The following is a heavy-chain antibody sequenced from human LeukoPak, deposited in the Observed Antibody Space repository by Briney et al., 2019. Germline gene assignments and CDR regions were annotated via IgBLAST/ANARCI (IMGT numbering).Heavy chain of an antibody. CDR2: INWNSGTI. Sequence: GRSLRLSCAASGFTFDDYAMHWVRQAPGKGLKWVSSINWNSGTIGYADSVKGRFTISRDNAKNSLYLQMNSLRPEDTALYYCAKEGGIMVRGVIGYYFDYWGQGTLVTVSS. CDR3: AKEGGIMVRGVIGYYFDY. D-gene: IGHD3-10*01. J-gene: IGHJ4*02. CDR1: GFTFDDYA. V-gene: IGHV3-9*01.